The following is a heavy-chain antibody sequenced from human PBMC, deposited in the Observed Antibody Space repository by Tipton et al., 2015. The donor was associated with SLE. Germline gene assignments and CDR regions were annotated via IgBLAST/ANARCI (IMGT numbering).Heavy chain of an antibody. V-gene: IGHV4-59*11. Sequence: TLSLTCTVSGASISSHYWSWIRQSPGKGLEWIAYIYNTGGTNYNPSLNSRATILMDKSKNELSLEVHSVTAADTAVYYCARKNYDSGDFDFWGQGILVTVSS. CDR2: IYNTGGT. CDR3: ARKNYDSGDFDF. J-gene: IGHJ4*02. D-gene: IGHD3-16*01. CDR1: GASISSHY.